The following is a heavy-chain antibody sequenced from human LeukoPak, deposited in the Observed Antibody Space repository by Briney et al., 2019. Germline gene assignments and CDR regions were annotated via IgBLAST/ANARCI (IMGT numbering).Heavy chain of an antibody. Sequence: GGSLRLSCAASGFTFSSYEMNWVRQAPGKGLEWVAVISYDGSNKYYADSVKGRFTISRDNSKNTLYLQMNSLRAEDTAVYYCAKDGVLYCSGGSCYPYYFDYWGQGTPVTVSS. J-gene: IGHJ4*02. D-gene: IGHD2-15*01. CDR1: GFTFSSYE. V-gene: IGHV3-30*18. CDR3: AKDGVLYCSGGSCYPYYFDY. CDR2: ISYDGSNK.